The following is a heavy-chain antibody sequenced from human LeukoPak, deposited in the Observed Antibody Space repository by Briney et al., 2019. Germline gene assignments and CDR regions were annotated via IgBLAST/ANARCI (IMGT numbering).Heavy chain of an antibody. CDR1: GFTFSSYA. Sequence: PGGSLRLSCAASGFTFSSYAMSWVRQAPGKGLEWVSAISGSGGSTYYADSVKGRFTISRDNSKNTLYLQMNNLRAEDTAVYYCAKAYTGYSAAARGYFDLWGRGTLVTVSS. D-gene: IGHD1-26*01. CDR2: ISGSGGST. J-gene: IGHJ2*01. CDR3: AKAYTGYSAAARGYFDL. V-gene: IGHV3-23*01.